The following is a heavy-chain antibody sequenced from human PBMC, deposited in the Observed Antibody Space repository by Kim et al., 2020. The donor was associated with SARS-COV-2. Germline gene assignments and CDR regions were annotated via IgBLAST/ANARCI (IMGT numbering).Heavy chain of an antibody. CDR3: TRIPATTLAFWDAFDI. Sequence: GGSLRLSCAASGFTFSGSPLHWVRQASGKGLEWVGRIRSKANSYATGYAASVKGRFTISRDDSKNTAYLEMSGLKTEDKALYYCTRIPATTLAFWDAFDIWGQETMVTVSS. V-gene: IGHV3-73*01. CDR2: IRSKANSYAT. CDR1: GFTFSGSP. J-gene: IGHJ3*02. D-gene: IGHD1-1*01.